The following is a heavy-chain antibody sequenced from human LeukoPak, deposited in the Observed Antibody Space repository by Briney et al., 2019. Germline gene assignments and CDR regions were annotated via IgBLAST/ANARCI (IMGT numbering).Heavy chain of an antibody. V-gene: IGHV1-2*02. CDR3: ARANEPYSSRSPDDY. CDR1: GYTFTGYY. J-gene: IGHJ4*02. D-gene: IGHD6-19*01. CDR2: INPNSGGT. Sequence: VASVKVSCKASGYTFTGYYMHWVRQAPGQGLEWMGWINPNSGGTNYAQKFQGRVTMTRDTSISTAYMELSRLRSDDTAVYYCARANEPYSSRSPDDYWGQGTLVTVSS.